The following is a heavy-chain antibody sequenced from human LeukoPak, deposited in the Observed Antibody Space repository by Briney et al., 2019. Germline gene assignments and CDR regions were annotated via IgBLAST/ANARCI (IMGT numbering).Heavy chain of an antibody. CDR3: TLGYYYGSGSYYNDDVY. CDR1: GFTFSNAW. J-gene: IGHJ4*02. CDR2: IKSKTDGGTT. V-gene: IGHV3-15*01. D-gene: IGHD3-10*01. Sequence: PGGSLRLSCAPSGFTFSNAWMSWVRQAPGKGLEWVGRIKSKTDGGTTDYAAPVKGRFTISRDDSKNTLYLQMNSLKTEDTAVYYCTLGYYYGSGSYYNDDVYWGQGTLVTVSS.